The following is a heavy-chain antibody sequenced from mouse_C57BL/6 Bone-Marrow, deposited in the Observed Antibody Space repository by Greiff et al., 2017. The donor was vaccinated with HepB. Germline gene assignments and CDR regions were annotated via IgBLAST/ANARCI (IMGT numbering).Heavy chain of an antibody. Sequence: EVKLVESEGGLVQPGSSMKLSCTASGFTFSDYYMAWVRQVPEKGLEWVANINYDGSSTYYLDSLKSRFIISRDNAKNILYLQMSSLKSEDTATYYCARASSPYYFDYWGQGTTLTVSS. J-gene: IGHJ2*01. V-gene: IGHV5-16*01. CDR1: GFTFSDYY. CDR2: INYDGSST. CDR3: ARASSPYYFDY. D-gene: IGHD1-1*01.